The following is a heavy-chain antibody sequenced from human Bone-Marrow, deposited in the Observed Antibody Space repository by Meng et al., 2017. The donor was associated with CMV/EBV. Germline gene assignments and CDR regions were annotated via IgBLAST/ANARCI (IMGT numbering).Heavy chain of an antibody. D-gene: IGHD4-11*01. CDR2: IRYDGSNK. Sequence: SCAASGFTFSSYGMHWVRQAPGKGLEWVAFIRYDGSNKYYADSVKGRFTISRDNSKNTLYLQMNSLRAEDTAVYYCAKDRLQVVWFDPWGQGTLVTVYS. V-gene: IGHV3-30*02. CDR3: AKDRLQVVWFDP. J-gene: IGHJ5*02. CDR1: GFTFSSYG.